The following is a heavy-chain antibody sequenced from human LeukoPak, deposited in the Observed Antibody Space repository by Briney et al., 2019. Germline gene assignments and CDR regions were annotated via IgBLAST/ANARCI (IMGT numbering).Heavy chain of an antibody. CDR1: GYSFTSYW. J-gene: IGHJ4*02. Sequence: GESLKISSKGSGYSFTSYWVGWVRQMPGKGLEWMGIIYPGDSDTRYSPSFQGQVTISADRSTTTAYLQWSSLKASDTAMYYCARLASPADFWGQGTPVTVSS. V-gene: IGHV5-51*01. D-gene: IGHD6-6*01. CDR2: IYPGDSDT. CDR3: ARLASPADF.